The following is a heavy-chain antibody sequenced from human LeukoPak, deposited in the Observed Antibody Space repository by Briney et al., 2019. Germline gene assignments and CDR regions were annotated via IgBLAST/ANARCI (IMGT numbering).Heavy chain of an antibody. CDR1: GGSFSGYY. V-gene: IGHV4-34*01. CDR3: ARGGGYSYGFHYYYGMDV. J-gene: IGHJ6*04. Sequence: SETLSLTCAVYGGSFSGYYWSWIRQPPGKGLEWIGEINHSGSTNYNPSLKSRVTISVDTSKNQFSLKLSSVTAADTAMYYCARGGGYSYGFHYYYGMDVWGKGTTVTVSS. D-gene: IGHD5-18*01. CDR2: INHSGST.